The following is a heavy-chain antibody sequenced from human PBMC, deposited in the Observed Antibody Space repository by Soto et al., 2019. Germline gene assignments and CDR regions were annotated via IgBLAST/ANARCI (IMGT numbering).Heavy chain of an antibody. D-gene: IGHD2-2*01. CDR2: IYWDDDK. J-gene: IGHJ5*02. V-gene: IGHV2-5*02. CDR1: GFSLSTSGVG. Sequence: QITLKESGPTLVKPTQTLTLTCTFSGFSLSTSGVGVGWIRQPPGKALEWLALIYWDDDKRYSPSLKCRLTITKDTSKKQVVLTMTNMDPVDTATYYYARFVVVPAAIDWFDPWGQGTLVTVSS. CDR3: ARFVVVPAAIDWFDP.